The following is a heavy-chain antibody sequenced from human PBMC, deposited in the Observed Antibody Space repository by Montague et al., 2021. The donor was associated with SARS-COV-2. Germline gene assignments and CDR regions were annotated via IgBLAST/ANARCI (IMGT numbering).Heavy chain of an antibody. CDR3: AREGGITIFGVVIGSPYYYYMDV. D-gene: IGHD3-3*01. Sequence: SETLSLTCTVSGGSISSYYWSWIRQPAGKGLEWIGRIYTSGSTNYNPSLKSRVTMSVDTSKNQFSLKLSSVTAADTAVYYCAREGGITIFGVVIGSPYYYYMDVWGKGTTVTVS. CDR1: GGSISSYY. V-gene: IGHV4-4*07. CDR2: IYTSGST. J-gene: IGHJ6*03.